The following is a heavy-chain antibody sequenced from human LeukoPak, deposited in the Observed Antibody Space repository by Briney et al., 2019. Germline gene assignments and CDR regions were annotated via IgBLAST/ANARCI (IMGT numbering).Heavy chain of an antibody. CDR1: GFTFGDHA. V-gene: IGHV3-49*04. CDR2: IRSKAYRGTT. J-gene: IGHJ6*02. Sequence: AGGSLRLSCTTSGFTFGDHAMSWVRQAPGMGLEWVGFIRSKAYRGTTEYAASVKGRFGISRDDSSGIAYLHMNSLHSEDTAVYYCSRGPIQLSPHNGMDVWGQGTTVTVSS. D-gene: IGHD5-18*01. CDR3: SRGPIQLSPHNGMDV.